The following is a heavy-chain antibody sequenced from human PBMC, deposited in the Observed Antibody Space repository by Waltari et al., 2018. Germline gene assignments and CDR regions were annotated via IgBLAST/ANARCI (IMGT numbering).Heavy chain of an antibody. J-gene: IGHJ4*02. D-gene: IGHD1-26*01. V-gene: IGHV4-38-2*02. CDR3: AKGFPGWEY. CDR1: GDSISENYY. CDR2: IFGNSGRT. Sequence: QVRLQESGPGLVKPSETLSLTCTVSGDSISENYYWNWIRQTPGKGLEWIGNIFGNSGRTYYNPSLKCRVTISKVTSKNQFLLRLTSVTAADTALYFCAKGFPGWEYWGQGVLVSVSS.